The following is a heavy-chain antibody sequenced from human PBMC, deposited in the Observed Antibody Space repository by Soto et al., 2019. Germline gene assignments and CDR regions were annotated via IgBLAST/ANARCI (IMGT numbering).Heavy chain of an antibody. D-gene: IGHD2-2*01. CDR2: ISYDGSNK. J-gene: IGHJ6*02. CDR3: ARVGIYCSSTSCSLGAYYYYYGMDV. V-gene: IGHV3-30-3*01. Sequence: PGGSLRLSCAASGFTFSSYAMHWVRQAPGKGLEWVAVISYDGSNKYYADSVKGRFTISRDNSKNTLYLQMNSLRAEDTAVYYCARVGIYCSSTSCSLGAYYYYYGMDVWGQGTTVTVSS. CDR1: GFTFSSYA.